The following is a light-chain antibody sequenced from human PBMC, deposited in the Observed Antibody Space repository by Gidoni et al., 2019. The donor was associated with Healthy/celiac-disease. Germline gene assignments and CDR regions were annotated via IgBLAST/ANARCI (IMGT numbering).Light chain of an antibody. V-gene: IGLV1-40*01. CDR1: SAHPGAGYD. Sequence: QSVLTQPPSVSGAPGQRVPISCTGSSAHPGAGYDIHWYQHLPGTAPNLLIYGNSNRPSGVPDRFSGSKSGTSASLAITGLQAEDAADYYCQSYDSSLSGSYVFGTGTKVTVL. J-gene: IGLJ1*01. CDR2: GNS. CDR3: QSYDSSLSGSYV.